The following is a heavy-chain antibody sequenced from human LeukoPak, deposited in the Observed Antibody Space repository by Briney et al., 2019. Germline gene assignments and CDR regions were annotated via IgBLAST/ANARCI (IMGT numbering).Heavy chain of an antibody. D-gene: IGHD4-17*01. Sequence: PGGSLRLSCAASGFTVSSNYMSWVRQAPGKGLEWVSDIYSGGSTYYADSVKGRFTISRDNSKNTLYLQMNSLRAEDTAVYYCTREGDDYGDYRVFDPWGQGTLVTVSS. CDR1: GFTVSSNY. CDR2: IYSGGST. J-gene: IGHJ5*02. CDR3: TREGDDYGDYRVFDP. V-gene: IGHV3-53*01.